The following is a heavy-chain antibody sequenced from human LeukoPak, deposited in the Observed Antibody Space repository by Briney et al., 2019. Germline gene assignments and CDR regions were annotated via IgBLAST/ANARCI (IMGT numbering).Heavy chain of an antibody. D-gene: IGHD1-26*01. CDR1: GFTFGDYA. CDR2: IRSKAYGGTT. V-gene: IGHV3-49*04. J-gene: IGHJ3*02. CDR3: TRDPWESGAFDI. Sequence: PGGSLRLSCTASGFTFGDYAMSWVRQAPGKGLEWVGFIRSKAYGGTTEYAASVKGRFTISRDDSKSIAYLQMNSLKTEDTAVYYCTRDPWESGAFDIWGQGTMVTVSS.